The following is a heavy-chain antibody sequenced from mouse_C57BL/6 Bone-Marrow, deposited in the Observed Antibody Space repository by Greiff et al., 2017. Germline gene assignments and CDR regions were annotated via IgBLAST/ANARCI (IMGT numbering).Heavy chain of an antibody. CDR1: GYTFTSYT. Sequence: VQLQQSGAELARPGASVKMSCKASGYTFTSYTMHWVKQRPGQGLEWIGYINPSSGYTTYNQKFKDKATLTADKYSSTAYMQLSSLTSEDSAVYYCARSCLRTLRKAMDYWGQGTTVTVSS. J-gene: IGHJ4*01. CDR2: INPSSGYT. D-gene: IGHD1-1*01. V-gene: IGHV1-4*01. CDR3: ARSCLRTLRKAMDY.